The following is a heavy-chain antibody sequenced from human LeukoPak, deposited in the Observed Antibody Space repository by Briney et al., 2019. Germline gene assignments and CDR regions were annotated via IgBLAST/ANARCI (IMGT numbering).Heavy chain of an antibody. CDR1: GFIFGTYS. Sequence: PGGSLRLSCAASGFIFGTYSMNWVRQAPGKGLEWVSGISGSGGSTNYADSVKGRFTISRDNSKNTLYLQMNSLRAEDTAVYYCAKVPTVLTYYFDYWGQGTLVTVSS. D-gene: IGHD4-23*01. CDR2: ISGSGGST. J-gene: IGHJ4*02. CDR3: AKVPTVLTYYFDY. V-gene: IGHV3-23*01.